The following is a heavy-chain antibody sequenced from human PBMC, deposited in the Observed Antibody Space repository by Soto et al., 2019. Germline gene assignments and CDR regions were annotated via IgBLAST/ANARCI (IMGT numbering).Heavy chain of an antibody. Sequence: GESRKISCKGSGYSFTSYWIGWVRQMPGKGLEWMGIIYPGDSDTRYSPSFQGQVTISADKSISTAYLQWSSLKASDTAMYYCARPGLGAGSPDGGMDVWGQGTTVTVSS. D-gene: IGHD3-3*01. J-gene: IGHJ6*02. CDR1: GYSFTSYW. V-gene: IGHV5-51*01. CDR3: ARPGLGAGSPDGGMDV. CDR2: IYPGDSDT.